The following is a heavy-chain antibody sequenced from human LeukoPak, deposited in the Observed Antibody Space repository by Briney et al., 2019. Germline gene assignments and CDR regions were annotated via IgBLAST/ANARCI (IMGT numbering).Heavy chain of an antibody. J-gene: IGHJ4*02. V-gene: IGHV1-8*01. CDR1: GYTFTNYD. CDR3: ARGEMITFGGVTAQKDFDY. CDR2: MNPNSGNT. Sequence: ASVKVSCKASGYTFTNYDISWVRQATGQGLEWLGWMNPNSGNTGYAQKFQGRITMTRNTSIRTAYMELSSLSSEDTAVYYCARGEMITFGGVTAQKDFDYWGQGTLVTVSS. D-gene: IGHD3-16*01.